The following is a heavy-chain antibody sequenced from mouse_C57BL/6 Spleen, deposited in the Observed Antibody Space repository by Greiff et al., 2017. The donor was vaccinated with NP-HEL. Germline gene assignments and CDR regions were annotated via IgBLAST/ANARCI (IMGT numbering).Heavy chain of an antibody. CDR1: GYTFTDYN. Sequence: VQLQQSGPELVKPGASVKIPCKASGYTFTDYNMDWVKQSHGKSLEWIGDINPNNGGTIYNQKFKGKATLTVDKSSSTAYMELRSLTSEDTAVYYCARRSGSRLGPYWYFDVWGTGTTVTVSS. V-gene: IGHV1-18*01. D-gene: IGHD1-1*01. CDR2: INPNNGGT. J-gene: IGHJ1*03. CDR3: ARRSGSRLGPYWYFDV.